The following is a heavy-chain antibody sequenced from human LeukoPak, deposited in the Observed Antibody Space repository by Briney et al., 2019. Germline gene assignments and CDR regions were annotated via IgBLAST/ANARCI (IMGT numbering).Heavy chain of an antibody. D-gene: IGHD6-6*01. CDR3: GRVGGRSKAAKGDAFDI. J-gene: IGHJ3*02. CDR2: ISSGSTYM. Sequence: PGGSLRLSCAASGFTFSSYSMNWVRQAPGKGLEWVSSISSGSTYMYYADSVKGRFTISRDNAQDSMYLQMNSLRAEDTAVYYCGRVGGRSKAAKGDAFDIWGQGTMVTVSS. V-gene: IGHV3-21*01. CDR1: GFTFSSYS.